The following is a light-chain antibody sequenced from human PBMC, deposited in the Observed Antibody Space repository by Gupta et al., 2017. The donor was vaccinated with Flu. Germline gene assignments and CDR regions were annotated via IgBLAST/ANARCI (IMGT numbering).Light chain of an antibody. CDR2: AAS. CDR1: QMISSY. J-gene: IGKJ3*01. CDR3: QQSVITPFT. V-gene: IGKV1-39*01. Sequence: DIQMTQSPYSLSASVGDRVTITCRPSQMISSYLNWYQHKPGEAPKLLIYAASSLQSGVPSRFSGSGFGTDFTLTISRLQPEDFATYYCQQSVITPFTFGHGTKVDIK.